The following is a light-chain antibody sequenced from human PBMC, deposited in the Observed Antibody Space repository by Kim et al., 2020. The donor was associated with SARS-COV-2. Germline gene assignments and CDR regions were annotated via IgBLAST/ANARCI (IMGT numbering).Light chain of an antibody. CDR3: QQSYSTPIT. Sequence: ASVGHRVTITCRASQSISSYLNWYQQKPGKAPKLLIYAASSLQSGVPSRFSGSGSGTDFTLTISSLQPEDFATYYCQQSYSTPITFGQGTRLEIK. J-gene: IGKJ5*01. V-gene: IGKV1-39*01. CDR2: AAS. CDR1: QSISSY.